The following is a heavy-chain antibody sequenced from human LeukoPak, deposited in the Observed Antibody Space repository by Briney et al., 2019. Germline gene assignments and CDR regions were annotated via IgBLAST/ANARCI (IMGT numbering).Heavy chain of an antibody. CDR3: ARGYCSGGSCYSNAFDI. V-gene: IGHV5-51*01. Sequence: GESLKISCKGSGYSFTSYWIGWVRQMPGKGLEWMGIIYPGDSDTRYSPSFQGQVTISADKSSSTAYLQWSSLKASDTAMYYCARGYCSGGSCYSNAFDIWGQGTMVTVSS. CDR1: GYSFTSYW. D-gene: IGHD2-15*01. J-gene: IGHJ3*02. CDR2: IYPGDSDT.